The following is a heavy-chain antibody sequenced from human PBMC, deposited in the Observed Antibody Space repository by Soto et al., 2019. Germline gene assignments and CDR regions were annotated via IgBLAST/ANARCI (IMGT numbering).Heavy chain of an antibody. Sequence: GGSLRLSCAASGFTFSSYSMNWVRQAPGKGLEWVSYINSSGSTIYYADSVKGRFTISRDNAKNSLYLQMNSLRDEDTAVYYCARDLRMVYAIDFDYWGQGTLVTVSS. D-gene: IGHD2-8*01. CDR3: ARDLRMVYAIDFDY. CDR1: GFTFSSYS. J-gene: IGHJ4*02. V-gene: IGHV3-48*02. CDR2: INSSGSTI.